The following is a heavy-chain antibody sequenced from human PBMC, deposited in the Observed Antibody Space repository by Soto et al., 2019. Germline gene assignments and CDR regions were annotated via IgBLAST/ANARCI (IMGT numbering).Heavy chain of an antibody. CDR2: ISSSSSTI. V-gene: IGHV3-48*02. CDR3: AREPYYYDSSGYDPYGMDV. D-gene: IGHD3-22*01. J-gene: IGHJ6*02. Sequence: GGSLRLSCAASGFTFSSYSMNWVRQAPGKGLEWVSYISSSSSTIYYADSVKGRFTISRDNAKNSLYLQMNSLRDEDTAVYYCAREPYYYDSSGYDPYGMDVWGQGTTVTVS. CDR1: GFTFSSYS.